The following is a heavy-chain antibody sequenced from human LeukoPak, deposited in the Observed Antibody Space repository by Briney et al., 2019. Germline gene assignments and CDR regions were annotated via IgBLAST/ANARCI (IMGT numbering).Heavy chain of an antibody. CDR2: IYYSGST. D-gene: IGHD5-24*01. Sequence: PSETLSLTCTVYGGSISSYYWSWIRQPPGKGLEWIGYIYYSGSTHYNPSLKSRVTISVDTSKTQFSLKLSSVTAADTAVYYCARGKDGYNYLMAYDYWGQGTLVTVSS. V-gene: IGHV4-59*01. CDR3: ARGKDGYNYLMAYDY. J-gene: IGHJ4*02. CDR1: GGSISSYY.